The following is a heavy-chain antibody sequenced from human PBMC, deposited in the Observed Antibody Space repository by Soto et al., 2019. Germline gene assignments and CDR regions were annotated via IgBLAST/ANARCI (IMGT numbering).Heavy chain of an antibody. D-gene: IGHD1-26*01. V-gene: IGHV1-2*04. J-gene: IGHJ6*02. Sequence: ASEKVSCKASGYSFTDYHIHWVRQAPGQGLEWLGRINPKSGGTSTAQKFQGWVTMTTDTSISTASMELTRLTSDDTAIYYCARGDSTDCSTGGCFVFSNHDGDVWG. CDR3: ARGDSTDCSTGGCFVFSNHDGDV. CDR1: GYSFTDYH. CDR2: INPKSGGT.